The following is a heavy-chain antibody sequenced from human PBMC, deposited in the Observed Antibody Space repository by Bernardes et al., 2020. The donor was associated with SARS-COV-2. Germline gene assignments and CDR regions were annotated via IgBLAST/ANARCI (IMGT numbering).Heavy chain of an antibody. CDR2: MNPNSGNT. V-gene: IGHV1-8*01. CDR3: ARGRRVYDILTGYYPSSTYECDY. Sequence: ASVKVSCKASGYTFTNNDINWVRQATGQGLEWMGWMNPNSGNTGYAQKFQGRVIMTRNTSITTAYMELSSLRSEDTAVYYCARGRRVYDILTGYYPSSTYECDYCGQGTLVTVSS. CDR1: GYTFTNND. D-gene: IGHD3-9*01. J-gene: IGHJ4*02.